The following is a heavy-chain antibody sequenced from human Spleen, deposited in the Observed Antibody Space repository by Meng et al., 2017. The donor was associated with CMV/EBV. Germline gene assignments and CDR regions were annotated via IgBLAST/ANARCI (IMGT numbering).Heavy chain of an antibody. D-gene: IGHD2-2*01. J-gene: IGHJ3*02. Sequence: GGSLRLSCAASGFTFIRFWMHWVRQVPGKGLVWVSHIDSTGSAINYADSVKGRFTISRDNSKDTLYLQMNSLRAEDTAVYYCARDIDCTVTTCYFEDGFDIWGQGTMVTVSS. CDR3: ARDIDCTVTTCYFEDGFDI. V-gene: IGHV3-74*01. CDR2: IDSTGSAI. CDR1: GFTFIRFW.